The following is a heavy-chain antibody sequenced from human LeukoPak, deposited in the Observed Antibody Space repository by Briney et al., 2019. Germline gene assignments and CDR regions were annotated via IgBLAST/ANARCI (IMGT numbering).Heavy chain of an antibody. CDR2: ISSSSSYI. CDR1: GFTFSSYS. V-gene: IGHV3-21*01. D-gene: IGHD6-25*01. J-gene: IGHJ5*02. CDR3: ARGKATRLVNRFDP. Sequence: GGSLRLSCAASGFTFSSYSMTWVRQAPGKGLEWVSSISSSSSYIYYADSVKGRFTISRDNAKNSLYLQMNSLRAEDTAVYYCARGKATRLVNRFDPWGQGTLVTVSS.